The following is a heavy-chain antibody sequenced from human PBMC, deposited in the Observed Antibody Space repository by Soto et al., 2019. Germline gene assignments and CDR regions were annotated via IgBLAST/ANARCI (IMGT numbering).Heavy chain of an antibody. CDR2: INPNRGGT. Sequence: QVQLVQSGAEVKKPGASVKVSCKASGYTFTGYYMHWVRQAPGQGLEWMGWINPNRGGTNYAQKFQGWVTMTRDTSISTAYMELSRLRSDDTAVYYCARVGDGSGSTYDYWGQGTLVTVSS. V-gene: IGHV1-2*04. D-gene: IGHD3-10*01. CDR1: GYTFTGYY. J-gene: IGHJ4*02. CDR3: ARVGDGSGSTYDY.